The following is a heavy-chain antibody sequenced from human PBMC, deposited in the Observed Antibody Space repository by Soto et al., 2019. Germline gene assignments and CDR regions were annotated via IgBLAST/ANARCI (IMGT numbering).Heavy chain of an antibody. CDR2: IYYSGST. CDR3: ASGVKTYYYDSGGYSPFDY. D-gene: IGHD3-22*01. V-gene: IGHV4-61*01. Sequence: PSETLSLTCTVSGGSVNSGSYYWSWIRQPPGKGLEWIGYIYYSGSTNYNPSLKSRVTISVDTSKNQFSLKLNSVTAADTAVYYCASGVKTYYYDSGGYSPFDYWGRGTLVTVSS. CDR1: GGSVNSGSYY. J-gene: IGHJ4*02.